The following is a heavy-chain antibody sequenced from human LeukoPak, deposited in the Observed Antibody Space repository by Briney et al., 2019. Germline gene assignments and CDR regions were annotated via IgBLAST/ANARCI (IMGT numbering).Heavy chain of an antibody. D-gene: IGHD5-18*01. CDR1: GFTFADYA. Sequence: GGSLRLSCAASGFTFADYAMHWVRRTPGKGLEGVSRISWNSGNIDYADSVKGRFTISRDNAKNSLYLQMNSLRAEDTALYYCAKGRGYNYGYIFGYFDYWGQGTLVTVSS. CDR3: AKGRGYNYGYIFGYFDY. V-gene: IGHV3-9*01. J-gene: IGHJ4*02. CDR2: ISWNSGNI.